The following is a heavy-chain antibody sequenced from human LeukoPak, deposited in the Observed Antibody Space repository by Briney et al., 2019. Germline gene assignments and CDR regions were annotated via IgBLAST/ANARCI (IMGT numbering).Heavy chain of an antibody. D-gene: IGHD3-22*01. Sequence: GASVTVSCKASGYTFTSYGISWVRQAPGQGLEWMGGIIPIFGTANYAQKFQGRVAITTDESTSTAYMELSSLRSEDTAVYYCARGLYYDSSGYYPLLYWGQGTLVTVSS. V-gene: IGHV1-69*05. CDR3: ARGLYYDSSGYYPLLY. CDR2: IIPIFGTA. CDR1: GYTFTSYG. J-gene: IGHJ4*02.